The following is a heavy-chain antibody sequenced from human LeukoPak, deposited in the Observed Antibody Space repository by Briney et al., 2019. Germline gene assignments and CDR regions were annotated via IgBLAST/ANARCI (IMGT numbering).Heavy chain of an antibody. CDR1: GFTFSSYW. Sequence: GGSLRLSCAASGFTFSSYWMHWVRQAPGKGLVWVSRINSDGSSTSYADSVKGRFTISRDNAKNTLYLQMNSLRAEDTAVYYCARGRYSSSWYSRAFDYWGQGTLVTVSS. V-gene: IGHV3-74*01. CDR3: ARGRYSSSWYSRAFDY. CDR2: INSDGSST. D-gene: IGHD6-13*01. J-gene: IGHJ4*02.